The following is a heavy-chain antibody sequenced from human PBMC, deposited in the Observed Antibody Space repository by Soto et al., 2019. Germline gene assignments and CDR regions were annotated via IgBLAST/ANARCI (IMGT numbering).Heavy chain of an antibody. V-gene: IGHV1-18*01. J-gene: IGHJ5*02. Sequence: QVQLVQSGAEVKKPGASVKVSCKASGYTFTSYGISWVRQAPGQGLEWMGWISAYNGNTNYAQKLQGRVTMTTDTSASTAYMELRSLRSDDTAVYYCATEWEVTDGRIWFDPWGQGTLVTVSS. D-gene: IGHD2-21*02. CDR3: ATEWEVTDGRIWFDP. CDR1: GYTFTSYG. CDR2: ISAYNGNT.